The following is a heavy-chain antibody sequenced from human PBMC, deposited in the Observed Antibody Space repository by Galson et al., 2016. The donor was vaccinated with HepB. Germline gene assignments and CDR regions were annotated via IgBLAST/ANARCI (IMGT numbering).Heavy chain of an antibody. J-gene: IGHJ4*02. CDR2: ISDNEKRK. CDR1: GFTFSRHG. Sequence: SLRLSCAASGFTFSRHGMRWVRQAPGKGLEWVAYISDNEKRKYYADSVKGRFTISRDKSKNSLYLQMNSLRPEDTAVYYCAKDLKDGWSLDYWGQGDLVTVSS. V-gene: IGHV3-30*18. D-gene: IGHD6-19*01. CDR3: AKDLKDGWSLDY.